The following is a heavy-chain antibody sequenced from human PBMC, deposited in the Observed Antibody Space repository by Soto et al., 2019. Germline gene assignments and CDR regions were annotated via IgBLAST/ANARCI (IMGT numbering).Heavy chain of an antibody. CDR1: GFTVSSYA. CDR3: ARDGYCSGGSCNMNLYLDS. V-gene: IGHV3-30-3*01. Sequence: PGGSLRLSCAASGFTVSSYAMHWVRQAPGKGLEWVAVISYDGSNKYYADSVKGRFSISRDNSKNTMFLQMSSLRADDTAVYYCARDGYCSGGSCNMNLYLDSWGQGTLVTVSS. CDR2: ISYDGSNK. J-gene: IGHJ4*02. D-gene: IGHD2-15*01.